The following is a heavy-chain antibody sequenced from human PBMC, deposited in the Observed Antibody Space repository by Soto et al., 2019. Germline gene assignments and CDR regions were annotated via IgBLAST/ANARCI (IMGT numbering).Heavy chain of an antibody. CDR2: IIPIFGTA. Sequence: QVQLVQSGAEVKKPGSSVKVSCKASGGTFSSYAISWVRQAPGQGLEWMGGIIPIFGTANYAQKFQGRVTITADESTXKASMXXSSRRSEDTAVYYGARSRSVVYGDYEDYYYYGMDVWGQGTTVTVSS. CDR3: ARSRSVVYGDYEDYYYYGMDV. V-gene: IGHV1-69*12. D-gene: IGHD4-17*01. CDR1: GGTFSSYA. J-gene: IGHJ6*02.